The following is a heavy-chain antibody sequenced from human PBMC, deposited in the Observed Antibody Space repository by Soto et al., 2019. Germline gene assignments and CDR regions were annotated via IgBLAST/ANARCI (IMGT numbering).Heavy chain of an antibody. Sequence: ASVKVSCKASGYTFTSYYMHWVRQAPGQGLEWMGIINPSGGSTSYAQKFQGRVTMTRDTSTSTVYMELSSLRSEDTAVYYCARTTVTTAGGELFYFDYRGQGTLVTVSS. CDR2: INPSGGST. CDR3: ARTTVTTAGGELFYFDY. CDR1: GYTFTSYY. D-gene: IGHD4-17*01. J-gene: IGHJ4*02. V-gene: IGHV1-46*01.